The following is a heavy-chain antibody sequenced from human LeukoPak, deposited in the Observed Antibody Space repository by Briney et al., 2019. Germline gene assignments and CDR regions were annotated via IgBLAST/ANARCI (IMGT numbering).Heavy chain of an antibody. V-gene: IGHV1-69*05. CDR1: GGTFSSYA. J-gene: IGHJ3*02. CDR3: ASEDCSGGSCYHLDAFDI. CDR2: IIPIFGTA. D-gene: IGHD2-15*01. Sequence: ASVKVSCKASGGTFSSYAISWVRQAPGQGLEWVGRIIPIFGTANYAQKFQGRVTITTDESTSTAYMELSSLRSEDTAVYYCASEDCSGGSCYHLDAFDIWGQGTMVTVSS.